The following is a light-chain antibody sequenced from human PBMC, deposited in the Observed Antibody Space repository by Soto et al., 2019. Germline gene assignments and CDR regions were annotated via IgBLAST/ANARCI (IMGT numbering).Light chain of an antibody. CDR2: SAS. CDR1: QTVTDY. Sequence: DIQVTQSPSSLSASVGDRVTITCRAGQTVTDYLNWYQHKPGKAPKLLIYSASTLQSGVPSRFSGSGSGTDFTLTITSLQPEDFGTYYCHQTYSTPQTFGQGTKVDNK. J-gene: IGKJ1*01. V-gene: IGKV1-39*01. CDR3: HQTYSTPQT.